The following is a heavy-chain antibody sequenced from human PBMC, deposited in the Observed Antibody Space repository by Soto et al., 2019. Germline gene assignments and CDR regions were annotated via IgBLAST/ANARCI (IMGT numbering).Heavy chain of an antibody. D-gene: IGHD6-6*01. V-gene: IGHV2-5*01. CDR1: GFSLSTSGVG. J-gene: IGHJ3*02. CDR2: IYWYDDK. Sequence: QITLKESGPTLVKPTQTLTLTCPFSGFSLSTSGVGVGWIRQPPGKALEWLALIYWYDDKRYSPSLKSRITITKDTYKTQVVLTMTNMDPGDTATSYCAHSGYSSSSIGAFDIWGQGTMVTVSS. CDR3: AHSGYSSSSIGAFDI.